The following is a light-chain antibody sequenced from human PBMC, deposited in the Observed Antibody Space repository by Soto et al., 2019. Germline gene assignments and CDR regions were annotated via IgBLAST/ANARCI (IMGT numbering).Light chain of an antibody. CDR1: QSVNSN. J-gene: IGKJ1*01. CDR2: GAS. CDR3: QQYNNSPT. V-gene: IGKV3D-15*01. Sequence: EIVMTQSPTTLSVSPGERATLSCRASQSVNSNLAWYQQRPGQAPRLLIYGASTRATGIPARFSGSGSGTKFTLTISSLQSEDFAVYSCQQYNNSPTFGLGTKVDIK.